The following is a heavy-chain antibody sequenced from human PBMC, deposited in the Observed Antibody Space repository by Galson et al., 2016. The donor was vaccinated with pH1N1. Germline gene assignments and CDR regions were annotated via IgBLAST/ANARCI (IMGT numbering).Heavy chain of an antibody. J-gene: IGHJ6*02. CDR2: IDWDDDI. CDR3: ARKGLPDV. CDR1: GFSLSTSGMC. Sequence: PALVKPTQTLTLTCTFSGFSLSTSGMCVSWIRQPPGKALEWLALIDWDDDIYYSTSLKGRLTISRDNAKNSLYLQMNSLTGEDTAVYYCARKGLPDVWGPGTMVTVSS. V-gene: IGHV2-70*02.